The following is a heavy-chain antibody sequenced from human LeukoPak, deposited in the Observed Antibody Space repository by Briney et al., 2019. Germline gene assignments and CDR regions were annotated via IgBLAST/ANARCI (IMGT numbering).Heavy chain of an antibody. J-gene: IGHJ4*02. D-gene: IGHD6-19*01. CDR2: IYPGDSDS. Sequence: GESLKISCKGSGYSFTSYWIGWVRQMPGKGLESMGIIYPGDSDSTHSPPFQGQVTISVDKSISTAYLQWSSLKASDTAMYYCARVRPYSSDSYYFDYWGQGTLVTVSS. CDR3: ARVRPYSSDSYYFDY. CDR1: GYSFTSYW. V-gene: IGHV5-51*01.